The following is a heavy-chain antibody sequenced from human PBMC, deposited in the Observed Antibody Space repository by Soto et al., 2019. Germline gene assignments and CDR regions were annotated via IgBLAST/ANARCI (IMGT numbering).Heavy chain of an antibody. V-gene: IGHV1-18*01. J-gene: IGHJ6*02. CDR2: ISPYTGNT. D-gene: IGHD3-16*01. CDR3: VMVDNYVTPTPQDV. CDR1: GYIFVNYG. Sequence: GDEVKKPGASVKVSCKASGYIFVNYGIAWVRQAPRQGLEWMGWISPYTGNTHSASKVQGRLTMTTDTSTSTAYMDLGSLTSDDTAVYYCVMVDNYVTPTPQDVWGQGTTVTVSS.